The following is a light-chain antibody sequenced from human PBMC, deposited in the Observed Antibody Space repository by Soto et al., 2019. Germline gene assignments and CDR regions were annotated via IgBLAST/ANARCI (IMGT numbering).Light chain of an antibody. CDR3: QSYDSSLSGFVV. V-gene: IGLV1-40*01. CDR1: SSNIGAGYD. CDR2: GNS. J-gene: IGLJ2*01. Sequence: QSVLTQPPSVSGAPGQRVTISCTGSSSNIGAGYDVHWYQQLPGTAPKLLIYGNSNRPSGVPDRFSGSKSGSSASLAITGRQAEDEDDYYCQSYDSSLSGFVVFGGGTKLTVL.